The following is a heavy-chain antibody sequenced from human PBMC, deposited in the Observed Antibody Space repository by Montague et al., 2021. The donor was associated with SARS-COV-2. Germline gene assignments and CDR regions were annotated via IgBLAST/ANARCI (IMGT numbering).Heavy chain of an antibody. CDR1: GGSFRNYY. Sequence: SETLSLTCAVYGGSFRNYYWSWIRQSPGKGLEWIGEVDQSGSTNYNPSLKSRVTISADISKNQFSLKLASATAADTDIYYCARGKGEFPIVVLGVSTHTYFDPWGQGTPVTVSS. J-gene: IGHJ4*01. V-gene: IGHV4-34*01. D-gene: IGHD2-15*01. CDR3: ARGKGEFPIVVLGVSTHTYFDP. CDR2: VDQSGST.